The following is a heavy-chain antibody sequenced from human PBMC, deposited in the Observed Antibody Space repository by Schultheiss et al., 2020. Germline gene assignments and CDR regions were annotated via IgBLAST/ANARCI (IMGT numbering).Heavy chain of an antibody. CDR3: AREGQSSSWRANYYYYYGMDV. J-gene: IGHJ6*02. CDR1: GFTFSSYG. Sequence: GESLRLSCAASGFTFSSYGMHWVRQAPGKGLEWVAVIWYDGSNKYYADSVKGRFTISRDNSKNTLYLQMNSLRAEDTAVYYCAREGQSSSWRANYYYYYGMDVWGQGTTVTVSS. D-gene: IGHD6-13*01. V-gene: IGHV3-33*01. CDR2: IWYDGSNK.